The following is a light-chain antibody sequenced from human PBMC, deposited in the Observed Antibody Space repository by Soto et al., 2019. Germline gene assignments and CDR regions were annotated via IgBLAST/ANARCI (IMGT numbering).Light chain of an antibody. CDR3: QQYGSSPQT. J-gene: IGKJ5*01. CDR1: QSVSGY. V-gene: IGKV3-11*01. Sequence: EVVFTQSPATLCFSPGERATLAFRASQSVSGYLAWYQQKPGQAPRLLIYDASKRATGIPARFSGSGFGTDLTLTIRSLEPEDFAVYYCQQYGSSPQTFGQGTRLEIK. CDR2: DAS.